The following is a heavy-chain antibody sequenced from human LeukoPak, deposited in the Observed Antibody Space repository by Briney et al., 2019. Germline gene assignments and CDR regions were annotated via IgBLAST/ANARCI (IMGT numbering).Heavy chain of an antibody. D-gene: IGHD7-27*01. CDR3: ARDRLGIADDAFDI. CDR2: ISSSSSYI. J-gene: IGHJ3*02. Sequence: GGSLRLSCAASGFMFRSYSMNWVRQAPGKGLEWVSSISSSSSYIFYADSVKGRFTISRDNAKKSLSLQMNSLRAEDTAVYYCARDRLGIADDAFDIWGQGTMVTVSS. CDR1: GFMFRSYS. V-gene: IGHV3-21*01.